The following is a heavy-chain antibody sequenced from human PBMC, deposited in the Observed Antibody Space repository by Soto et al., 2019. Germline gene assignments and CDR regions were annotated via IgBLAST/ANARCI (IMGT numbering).Heavy chain of an antibody. D-gene: IGHD3-10*01. Sequence: PSETLSLTCAVYGGSFSGYYWSWIRQPPGKGLEWIGEINHSGSTNYNPSLKSRVTISVDTSKNQFSLKLSSVTAADTAVYYCARGGRLFTYYYYGMDVWGQGTTVTVSS. V-gene: IGHV4-34*01. J-gene: IGHJ6*02. CDR1: GGSFSGYY. CDR3: ARGGRLFTYYYYGMDV. CDR2: INHSGST.